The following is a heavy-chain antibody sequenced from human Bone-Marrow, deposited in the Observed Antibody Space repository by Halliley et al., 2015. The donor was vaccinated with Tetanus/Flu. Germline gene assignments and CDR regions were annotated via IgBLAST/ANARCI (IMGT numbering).Heavy chain of an antibody. CDR3: AKDLVILGVMNF. CDR2: FTGTDDST. D-gene: IGHD3-3*01. V-gene: IGHV3-23*01. Sequence: AFTGTDDSTHYADSVKGRFTISRDNSKNMLYLQMNRLRAEDTAIYYCAKDLVILGVMNFWGQGTLVTVSS. J-gene: IGHJ4*02.